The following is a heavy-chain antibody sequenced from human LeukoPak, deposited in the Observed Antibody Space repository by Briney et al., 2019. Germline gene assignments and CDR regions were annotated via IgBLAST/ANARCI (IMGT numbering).Heavy chain of an antibody. CDR3: TKDRLPDGRWSLDY. D-gene: IGHD6-13*01. V-gene: IGHV3-23*01. CDR2: IFGNGGGI. CDR1: GFTFSSYA. J-gene: IGHJ4*02. Sequence: GGSLRLSCAASGFTFSSYAMNWVRQAPGKGLEWVSGIFGNGGGIQYADSVKGRFTISRDNSRNTLYLQVNNLRAEDTALYYCTKDRLPDGRWSLDYWGQGTLVTVSS.